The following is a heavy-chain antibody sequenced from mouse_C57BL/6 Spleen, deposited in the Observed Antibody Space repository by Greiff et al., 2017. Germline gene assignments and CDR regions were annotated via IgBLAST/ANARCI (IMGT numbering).Heavy chain of an antibody. Sequence: EVNVVESGGGLVKPGGSLKLSCAASGFTFSSYAMSWVRQTPEKRLEWVATISDGGSYTYYPDNVKGRFTISRDNAKNNLYLQMSHLKSEDTAMYYCARDDDYDVGWYFDVWGTGTTVTVSS. V-gene: IGHV5-4*01. CDR2: ISDGGSYT. D-gene: IGHD2-4*01. CDR3: ARDDDYDVGWYFDV. CDR1: GFTFSSYA. J-gene: IGHJ1*03.